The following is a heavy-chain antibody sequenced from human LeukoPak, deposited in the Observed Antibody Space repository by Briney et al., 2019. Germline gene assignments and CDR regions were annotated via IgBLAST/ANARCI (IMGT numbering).Heavy chain of an antibody. V-gene: IGHV4-38-2*02. D-gene: IGHD4-17*01. J-gene: IGHJ6*03. CDR2: IYRSGST. Sequence: PSETLSLTCSGSNYPISNSLYWGWLRQPPGKGLEWIGSIYRSGSTFYNPSLKGRVTISLDTSKNQFSLKLSSVTAADTAVYFCARGTYGYYMDVWGKGTTVTVSS. CDR1: NYPISNSLY. CDR3: ARGTYGYYMDV.